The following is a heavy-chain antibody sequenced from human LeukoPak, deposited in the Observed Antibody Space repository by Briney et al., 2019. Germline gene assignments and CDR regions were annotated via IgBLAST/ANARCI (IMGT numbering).Heavy chain of an antibody. CDR3: ARRDCSSTSCYPGSVFDAFDI. CDR2: IYPGDSDT. D-gene: IGHD2-2*01. Sequence: GESLKISCKGSGYSFTSHWIGWVRQMPGKGLEWMGIIYPGDSDTRYSPSFQGQVTISADKSISTTYLQWSSLKASDTAMYYCARRDCSSTSCYPGSVFDAFDIWGQGTMVTVSS. CDR1: GYSFTSHW. J-gene: IGHJ3*02. V-gene: IGHV5-51*01.